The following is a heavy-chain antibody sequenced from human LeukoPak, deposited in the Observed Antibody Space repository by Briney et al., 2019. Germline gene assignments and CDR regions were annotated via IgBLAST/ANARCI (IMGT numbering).Heavy chain of an antibody. CDR2: IIPIFGTA. CDR1: GGTFSNYA. CDR3: ARAVIPGAITHYMDV. J-gene: IGHJ6*03. Sequence: ASVKVSCKASGGTFSNYAINWVRQAPGQGLEWMGGIIPIFGTANYAQKFQGRVTITADESTSTAYMELSSLRSEDTAVYYYARAVIPGAITHYMDVWGRGTTVTVSS. D-gene: IGHD2-2*01. V-gene: IGHV1-69*13.